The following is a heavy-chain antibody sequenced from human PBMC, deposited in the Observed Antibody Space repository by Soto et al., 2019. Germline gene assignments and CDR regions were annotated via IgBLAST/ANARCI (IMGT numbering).Heavy chain of an antibody. D-gene: IGHD6-13*01. J-gene: IGHJ4*02. V-gene: IGHV1-3*01. CDR2: INAGNGNT. Sequence: ASVKVSCKASGYTFTSYAMHWVRQAPGQRLEWMGWINAGNGNTKYSQKFQGRVTITRDTSASTAYMELSSLRSEDTAVYYCARSGYSSSWYGGGFDYWGQGTLVTVS. CDR1: GYTFTSYA. CDR3: ARSGYSSSWYGGGFDY.